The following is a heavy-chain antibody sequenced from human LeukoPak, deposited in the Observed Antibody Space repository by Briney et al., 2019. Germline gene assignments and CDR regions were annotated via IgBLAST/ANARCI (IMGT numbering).Heavy chain of an antibody. D-gene: IGHD4-17*01. Sequence: GGSLRLSCAASGFTFSSYSMNWVRQAPGKGLEWVAVISYDGSNKYYADSVKGRFTISRDNSKNTLYLQMNSLRAEDTAVYYCAKDRRGTTVTTMDYWGQGTLVTVSS. J-gene: IGHJ4*02. CDR3: AKDRRGTTVTTMDY. CDR2: ISYDGSNK. V-gene: IGHV3-30*18. CDR1: GFTFSSYS.